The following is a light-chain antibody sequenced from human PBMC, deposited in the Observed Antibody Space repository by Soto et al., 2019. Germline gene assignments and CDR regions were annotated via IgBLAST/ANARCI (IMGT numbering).Light chain of an antibody. CDR1: SSDIGAYKY. V-gene: IGLV2-14*01. CDR3: NSYTSSSALYV. J-gene: IGLJ1*01. Sequence: QSVLTQPASVSGSPGQSITISCTGTSSDIGAYKYVSWYQQHPGKAPKLILYEVSNRPSGLSNRFSGFKSGNTASLTITGLQAEDEANYYCNSYTSSSALYVFGTGTKLTVL. CDR2: EVS.